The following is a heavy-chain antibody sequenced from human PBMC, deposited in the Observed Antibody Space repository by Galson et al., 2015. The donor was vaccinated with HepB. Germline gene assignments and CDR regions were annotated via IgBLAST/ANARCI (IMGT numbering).Heavy chain of an antibody. CDR1: GGTFSSYA. CDR3: ARAGSSPNKGEFDY. V-gene: IGHV1-69*06. D-gene: IGHD1-26*01. J-gene: IGHJ4*02. CDR2: IIPIFGTA. Sequence: SVKVSCKASGGTFSSYAISWVRQAPGQGLEWMGGIIPIFGTANYAQKFQGRVTITADKSTSTAYMELSSLRSEDTAVYYCARAGSSPNKGEFDYWGQGNLVTVSS.